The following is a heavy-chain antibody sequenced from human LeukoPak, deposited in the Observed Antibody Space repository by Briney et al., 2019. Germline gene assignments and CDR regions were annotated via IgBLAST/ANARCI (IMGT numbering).Heavy chain of an antibody. V-gene: IGHV4-39*07. CDR2: IHYSEST. CDR3: AAIAVAGKNWFDP. D-gene: IGHD6-19*01. Sequence: KPSETLSLTCTVSGGPISSSSYYWGWIRQPPGKGLEWIGSIHYSESTYYKPSLKSRVTISADTSKNQFSLKLSSVTAADTAVYYCAAIAVAGKNWFDPWGQGTLVTVSS. CDR1: GGPISSSSYY. J-gene: IGHJ5*02.